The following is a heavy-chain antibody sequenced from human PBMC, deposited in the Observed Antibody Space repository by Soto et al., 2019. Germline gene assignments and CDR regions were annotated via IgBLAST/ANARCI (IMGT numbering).Heavy chain of an antibody. Sequence: GXSVKVSCKASAGTFSSYAISWVRQAPGQGLEWMGGIIPIFGTANYAQKFQGRVTITADESTSTAYMELSSLRSEDTAVYYCARGDYYDSSGYAFDPWGQGTLVTVSS. V-gene: IGHV1-69*13. J-gene: IGHJ5*02. CDR2: IIPIFGTA. D-gene: IGHD3-22*01. CDR1: AGTFSSYA. CDR3: ARGDYYDSSGYAFDP.